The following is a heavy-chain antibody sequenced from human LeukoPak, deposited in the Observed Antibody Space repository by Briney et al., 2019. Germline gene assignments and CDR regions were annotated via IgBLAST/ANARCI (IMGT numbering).Heavy chain of an antibody. J-gene: IGHJ4*02. CDR1: GFTFSTSV. CDR2: IGNSAGST. D-gene: IGHD3-3*01. CDR3: AKVGRADDYYFDY. V-gene: IGHV3-23*01. Sequence: GGSLRLSCAASGFTFSTSVMTWVRQSPGKGLEWVSGIGNSAGSTYYADSVKGRFTISRDNSKNTLYLQMNSLRDEDTAVYYCAKVGRADDYYFDYWGQGTLVTVSS.